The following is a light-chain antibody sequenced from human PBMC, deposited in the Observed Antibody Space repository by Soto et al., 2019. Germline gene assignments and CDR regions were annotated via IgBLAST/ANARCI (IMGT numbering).Light chain of an antibody. CDR2: AAS. V-gene: IGKV1-39*01. J-gene: IGKJ1*01. Sequence: DIQMTQSPPSLSASVGDSVTITCRASRSVGRYLNWYQKRAGKAPKLLIYAASSLQTGVPSRFSDTGSATDFSLTIKSLQPEDAATYFCQQSGGSPWTFGQGTDVQI. CDR3: QQSGGSPWT. CDR1: RSVGRY.